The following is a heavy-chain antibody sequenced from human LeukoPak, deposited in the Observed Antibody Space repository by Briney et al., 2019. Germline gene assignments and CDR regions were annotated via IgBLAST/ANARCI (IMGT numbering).Heavy chain of an antibody. CDR1: GFTFSSYD. D-gene: IGHD3-10*01. Sequence: AGSLRLSCAASGFTFSSYDMHWVRHVTGKGLEWVSGIGIGGDTHYPGSVKGRFTISRENAKTSLYLQMNSLRAGDTAVYYCARGFGSGSTALCDYWGQGILVTVSS. J-gene: IGHJ4*02. CDR3: ARGFGSGSTALCDY. CDR2: IGIGGDT. V-gene: IGHV3-13*04.